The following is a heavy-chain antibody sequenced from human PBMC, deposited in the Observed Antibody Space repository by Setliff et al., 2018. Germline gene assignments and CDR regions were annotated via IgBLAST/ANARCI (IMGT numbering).Heavy chain of an antibody. J-gene: IGHJ4*02. CDR2: INRDGSDT. CDR3: ARTCSGSGCYAGLES. V-gene: IGHV3-74*01. CDR1: GLSLENFW. D-gene: IGHD2-15*01. Sequence: GGSLRLSCEASGLSLENFWMHWVRQVPGKGLVWVSRINRDGSDTAYADSVKGRFTISRDNARNTLYLRMNSLRPEDTAVYYCARTCSGSGCYAGLESWGQGTPVTVSS.